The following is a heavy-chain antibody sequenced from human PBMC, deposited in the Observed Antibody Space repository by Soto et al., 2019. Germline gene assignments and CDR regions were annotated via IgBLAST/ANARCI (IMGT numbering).Heavy chain of an antibody. J-gene: IGHJ1*01. V-gene: IGHV3-30-3*01. CDR2: MSHDGNK. D-gene: IGHD3-22*01. CDR1: GFSFNSYV. CDR3: AREDESSGHAGTFRH. Sequence: QVQLVESGGDVVQPGRSLRLSCAASGFSFNSYVMHWVRQAPGKGLEWVALMSHDGNKQYVDSVGERFTISRDNSKNKLNLEMNSLRAEDTALYYCAREDESSGHAGTFRHRGQGTLVTVSP.